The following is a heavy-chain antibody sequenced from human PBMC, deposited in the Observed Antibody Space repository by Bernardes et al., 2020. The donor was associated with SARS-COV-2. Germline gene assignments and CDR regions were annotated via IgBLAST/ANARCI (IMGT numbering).Heavy chain of an antibody. J-gene: IGHJ4*02. V-gene: IGHV3-23*01. CDR1: GFSVSAYW. CDR2: SSGGDGGT. D-gene: IGHD2-21*01. Sequence: GGSLRLSCAASGFSVSAYWMHWVRQAPGEGLVWVSSSGGDGGTHYADSVRGRFTISRDTSKNTLFLQMNSLRAEDTAVYYCAKDLFWWSAADFWGQGTLVTVSS. CDR3: AKDLFWWSAADF.